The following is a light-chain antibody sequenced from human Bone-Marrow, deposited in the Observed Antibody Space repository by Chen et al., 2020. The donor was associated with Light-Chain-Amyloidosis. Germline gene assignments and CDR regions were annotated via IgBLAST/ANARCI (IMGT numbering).Light chain of an antibody. Sequence: SYVLPQPSSVSVAPGQTATIACGGNNIGSTSVHWYQQTPGQAPLLVVYDDSDRPSGIPERLSGSNSGNTATLTISRVEAGDEADYYYQVWDRSSDRPVFGGGTKLTVL. V-gene: IGLV3-21*02. CDR1: NIGSTS. CDR3: QVWDRSSDRPV. J-gene: IGLJ3*02. CDR2: DDS.